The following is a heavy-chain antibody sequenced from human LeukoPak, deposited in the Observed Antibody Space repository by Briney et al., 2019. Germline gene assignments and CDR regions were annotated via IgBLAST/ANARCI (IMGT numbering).Heavy chain of an antibody. D-gene: IGHD3-10*01. CDR2: IYSGGST. Sequence: PGGSLRLSCAASGFTVSSNYMSWVRQAPGKGLEWVSVIYSGGSTYYADSVKGRFTISRDNSKNTLYLQMNSLRAEDTAVYYCARDLVWFGELSKPHDAFDIWGQGTMVTVSS. V-gene: IGHV3-53*01. CDR3: ARDLVWFGELSKPHDAFDI. CDR1: GFTVSSNY. J-gene: IGHJ3*02.